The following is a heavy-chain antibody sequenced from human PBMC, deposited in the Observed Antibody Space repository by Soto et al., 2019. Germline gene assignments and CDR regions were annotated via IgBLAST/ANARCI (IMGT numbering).Heavy chain of an antibody. D-gene: IGHD3-9*01. CDR3: AAILTGYQGGSSFDY. J-gene: IGHJ4*02. Sequence: EASVKVSCKASGGTFSSYTISWVRQAPGQGLEWMGRIIPILGIANYAQKFQGRVTITADKSTSTAYMELSSLRSEDTAVYYCAAILTGYQGGSSFDYWGQGTLVTVSS. V-gene: IGHV1-69*02. CDR1: GGTFSSYT. CDR2: IIPILGIA.